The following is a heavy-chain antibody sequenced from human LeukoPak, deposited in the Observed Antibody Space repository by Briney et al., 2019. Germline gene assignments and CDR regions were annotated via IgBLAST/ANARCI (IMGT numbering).Heavy chain of an antibody. J-gene: IGHJ3*02. V-gene: IGHV4-34*01. D-gene: IGHD3-16*01. Sequence: ASETLSLTCAVYGGSFSGYYWSWIRQPPGKGLEWIGEINHSGSTNYNPSLKSRVTISVDTSKNQFSLKLSSVTAADTAVYCCATNYEVWVFDIWGQGTMVTVSS. CDR3: ATNYEVWVFDI. CDR1: GGSFSGYY. CDR2: INHSGST.